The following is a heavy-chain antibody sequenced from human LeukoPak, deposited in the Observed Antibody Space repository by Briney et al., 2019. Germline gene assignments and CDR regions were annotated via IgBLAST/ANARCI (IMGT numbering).Heavy chain of an antibody. D-gene: IGHD3-22*01. CDR1: GFTFSNAW. V-gene: IGHV3-15*01. CDR3: TTDGTAYYDNSGYYYPDY. CDR2: IKSKTDGGTT. Sequence: PGGSLRLSCAASGFTFSNAWMSWVRQAPGKGLEWVGRIKSKTDGGTTDYAAPVKGRFTISRDDSKNTLYLQMNSLKTEDTAVYYCTTDGTAYYDNSGYYYPDYWGQRTLVTVSS. J-gene: IGHJ4*02.